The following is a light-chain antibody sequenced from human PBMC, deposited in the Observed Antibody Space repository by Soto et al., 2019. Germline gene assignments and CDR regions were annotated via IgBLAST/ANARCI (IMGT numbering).Light chain of an antibody. CDR2: GAS. J-gene: IGKJ5*01. CDR1: QSCSRS. CDR3: QQYKNWPPIT. V-gene: IGKV3-15*01. Sequence: VITQSPATLSVSPGERATLSCRASQSCSRSLAWYQQKPGPAPRLLIYGASTRATGIPARFSGSGSGTEFTLTISSLQSEDFAVYYCQQYKNWPPITFCQGTRLENK.